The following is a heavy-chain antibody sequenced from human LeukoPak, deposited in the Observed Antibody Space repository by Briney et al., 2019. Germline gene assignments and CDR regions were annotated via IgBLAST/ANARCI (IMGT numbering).Heavy chain of an antibody. CDR2: INDAGRDI. J-gene: IGHJ4*02. Sequence: GGSLTLSCAASGFTFSNYWMNWVRQAPGQGLMWLSRINDAGRDISYAESVKGRFTSSRGNAKNTLYLQMNSLRAEDTAVYYCTRIRVGAHQLGYWGQGTLVTVSS. CDR3: TRIRVGAHQLGY. D-gene: IGHD3-16*01. CDR1: GFTFSNYW. V-gene: IGHV3-74*01.